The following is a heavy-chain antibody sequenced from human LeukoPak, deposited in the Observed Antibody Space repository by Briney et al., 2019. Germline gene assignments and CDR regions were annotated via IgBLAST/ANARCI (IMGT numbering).Heavy chain of an antibody. CDR3: ARGSEYYYGSGSYDY. Sequence: GGSLRLSCAASGFTFSSYSMNWVRQAPGKGLEWVSYISSSGSTIYYADSVKGRFTISRDNAKNSLYLQMNSLRAEDTAVYYCARGSEYYYGSGSYDYWGQGTLVIVSS. J-gene: IGHJ4*02. CDR2: ISSSGSTI. V-gene: IGHV3-48*04. CDR1: GFTFSSYS. D-gene: IGHD3-10*01.